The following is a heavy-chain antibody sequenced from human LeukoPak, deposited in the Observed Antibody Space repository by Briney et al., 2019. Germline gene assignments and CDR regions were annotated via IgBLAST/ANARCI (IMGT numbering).Heavy chain of an antibody. CDR1: GFTVSSNY. J-gene: IGHJ4*02. CDR3: ARGGESFLGIAAAGRFDY. Sequence: GGSLRLSCAASGFTVSSNYMSWVRQAPGKGLEWVSVIYSGGSTFYSDSVKGRFTISRDKSKNTLYLQMNSLRAEDTAVYYCARGGESFLGIAAAGRFDYWGQGTLVTVSS. D-gene: IGHD6-13*01. V-gene: IGHV3-53*01. CDR2: IYSGGST.